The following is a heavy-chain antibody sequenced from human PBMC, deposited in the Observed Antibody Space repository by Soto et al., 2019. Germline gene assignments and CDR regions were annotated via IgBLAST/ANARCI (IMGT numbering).Heavy chain of an antibody. CDR2: VDPSDSYT. V-gene: IGHV5-10-1*01. D-gene: IGHD2-15*01. Sequence: PGESLKISCKGSGYSFTSYWISWVRQMPGKGLEWMGRVDPSDSYTNYSPSFQGHVTISADKSISTAYLQWSSLKASDTAMYYCARQVVVAAARGGYYYYGMDVWGQGTTVNVSS. CDR3: ARQVVVAAARGGYYYYGMDV. CDR1: GYSFTSYW. J-gene: IGHJ6*02.